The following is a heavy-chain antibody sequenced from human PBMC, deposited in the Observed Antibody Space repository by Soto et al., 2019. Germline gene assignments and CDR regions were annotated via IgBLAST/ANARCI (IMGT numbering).Heavy chain of an antibody. D-gene: IGHD3-3*01. Sequence: EVQLVESGGGLIQPGGSLRLSCAASGFTVSSNSLSWVRQAPGKGLEWVSVIFRTDNTHYADSVKGRFTISRDNSNNTGYLQMNSLRAEDTAVYYCAITGSGYYIVWGQGTPVTVSS. J-gene: IGHJ4*02. V-gene: IGHV3-53*01. CDR3: AITGSGYYIV. CDR1: GFTVSSNS. CDR2: IFRTDNT.